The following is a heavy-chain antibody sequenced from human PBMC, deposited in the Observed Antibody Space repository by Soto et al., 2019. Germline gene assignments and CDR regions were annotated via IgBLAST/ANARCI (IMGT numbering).Heavy chain of an antibody. D-gene: IGHD2-2*01. J-gene: IGHJ6*03. CDR2: INHSGST. V-gene: IGHV4-34*01. CDR3: ARAKYQPNYYYYMDV. Sequence: SETLSLTCAVYGGSFSGYYWSWIRQPPGKGLEWIGEINHSGSTNYNPSLKSRVTISVDTSNNQFSLKLSSVTAADRAVYYWARAKYQPNYYYYMDVWGKGTTVTVSS. CDR1: GGSFSGYY.